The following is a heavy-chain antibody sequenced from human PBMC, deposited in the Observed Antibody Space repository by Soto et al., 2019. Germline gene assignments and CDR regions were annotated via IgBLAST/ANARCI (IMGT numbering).Heavy chain of an antibody. CDR2: IGTAGDT. CDR3: ARGRSYCSSTSCYARFDY. D-gene: IGHD2-2*01. CDR1: GFTFSSYD. V-gene: IGHV3-13*01. J-gene: IGHJ4*02. Sequence: GGSLRLSCAAFGFTFSSYDMHWVRQATGKGLEWVSAIGTAGDTYYPGSVKGRFTISRENAKNSLYLQMNSLRAEDTAVYYCARGRSYCSSTSCYARFDYWGQGTLVTVSS.